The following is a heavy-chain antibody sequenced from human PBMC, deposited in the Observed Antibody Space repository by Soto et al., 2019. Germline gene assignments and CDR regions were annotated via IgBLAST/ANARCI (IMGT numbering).Heavy chain of an antibody. CDR2: IKQDGSEK. Sequence: TGGSLRLSCAASGFTFSSYWMSWVRQAPGKGLEWVANIKQDGSEKYYVDSVKGRFTISRDNAKNSLYLQMNSLRAEDTAVYYCARTINYDFWSGYYIPWFDPWGQGTLVTVSS. D-gene: IGHD3-3*01. CDR1: GFTFSSYW. J-gene: IGHJ5*02. CDR3: ARTINYDFWSGYYIPWFDP. V-gene: IGHV3-7*01.